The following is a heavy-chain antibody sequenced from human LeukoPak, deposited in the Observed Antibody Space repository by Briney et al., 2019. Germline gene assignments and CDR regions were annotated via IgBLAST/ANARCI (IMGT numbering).Heavy chain of an antibody. V-gene: IGHV1-2*02. CDR2: INPNSGGT. D-gene: IGHD3-22*01. CDR1: GYTFTGYY. Sequence: ASVKVSRKASGYTFTGYYMHWVRQAPGQGLEWMGWINPNSGGTNYAQKFQGRVTMTRDTSISTAYMELSRLRSDDTAVYYCASLYYYDSSDAFDIWGQGTMVTISS. J-gene: IGHJ3*02. CDR3: ASLYYYDSSDAFDI.